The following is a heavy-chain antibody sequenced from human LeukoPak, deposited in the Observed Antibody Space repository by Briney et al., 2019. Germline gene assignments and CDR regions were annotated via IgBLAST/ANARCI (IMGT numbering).Heavy chain of an antibody. CDR1: GFTFSSYA. Sequence: GRSLRLSCAASGFTFSSYAMHWVRQAPGKGLEWVSYISSSSSTIYYTDSVKGRFTISRDNAKNSLYLQMNSLRAEDTAVYYCARDRGGTTVTYFVDYWGQGTLVTVSS. V-gene: IGHV3-48*01. J-gene: IGHJ4*02. D-gene: IGHD4-17*01. CDR2: ISSSSSTI. CDR3: ARDRGGTTVTYFVDY.